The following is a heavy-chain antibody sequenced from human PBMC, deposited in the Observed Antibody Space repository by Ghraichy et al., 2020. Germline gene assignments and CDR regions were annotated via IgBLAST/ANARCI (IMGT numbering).Heavy chain of an antibody. D-gene: IGHD3-10*01. CDR2: IYTSGST. V-gene: IGHV4-4*09. CDR3: ARLLGDAPHYWYFDL. Sequence: SQTLSLTCTVSGGSISSYYWSWIRQPPGKGLEWIGYIYTSGSTNYNPSLKSRVTISVDTSKNQFSLKLSSVTAADTAVYYCARLLGDAPHYWYFDLWGRGPLVTVSS. CDR1: GGSISSYY. J-gene: IGHJ2*01.